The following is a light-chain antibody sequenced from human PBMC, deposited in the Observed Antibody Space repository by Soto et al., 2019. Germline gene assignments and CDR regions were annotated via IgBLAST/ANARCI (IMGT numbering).Light chain of an antibody. CDR2: EVS. V-gene: IGLV2-8*01. CDR1: SSNVGAYNY. J-gene: IGLJ1*01. Sequence: QSVLTQPPSASGSPGQSVTISCTGTSSNVGAYNYVSWYQQHPGKAPKLMISEVSKRPSGVPDRFSGSKSGSTASLTVSGLQAEDEADYYCTSYTGISYVFGTGTKLTVL. CDR3: TSYTGISYV.